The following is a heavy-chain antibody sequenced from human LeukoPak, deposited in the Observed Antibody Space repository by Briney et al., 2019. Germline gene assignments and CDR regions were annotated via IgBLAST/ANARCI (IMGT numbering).Heavy chain of an antibody. CDR3: ARGNYYYYYMDV. CDR2: INHSGST. J-gene: IGHJ6*03. CDR1: GGSFSGYY. Sequence: SETLSLTCAVYGGSFSGYYWSWIRQPPGKGLEWIGEINHSGSTNYNPSLKSRVTISVDTSKNQFSLKLSSVTAADTAVYYCARGNYYYYYMDVWAKGPRSPSP. V-gene: IGHV4-34*01.